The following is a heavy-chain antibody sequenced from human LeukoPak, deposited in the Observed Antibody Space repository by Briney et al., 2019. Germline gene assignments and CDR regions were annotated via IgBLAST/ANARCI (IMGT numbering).Heavy chain of an antibody. Sequence: PGGSLRLSCAASGFTFSSYGMHWVRQAPGKGLEWVAIISYDGSNKYYADSVQGRFTISRDNSKNTLYLQMNSLRAEDTAVYYCAKDLGGGSGCYDLWGRGTPVTVSS. V-gene: IGHV3-30*18. D-gene: IGHD6-19*01. CDR2: ISYDGSNK. J-gene: IGHJ2*01. CDR1: GFTFSSYG. CDR3: AKDLGGGSGCYDL.